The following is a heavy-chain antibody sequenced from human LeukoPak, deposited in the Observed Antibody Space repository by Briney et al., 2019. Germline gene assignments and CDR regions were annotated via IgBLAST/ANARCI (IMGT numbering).Heavy chain of an antibody. D-gene: IGHD5-12*01. Sequence: KTGGSLRLSCAASGFTFSSYAMSWVRQAPGKGLEWVSSISTSSTYMFYAESMKGRFTISRDNAKNSLYLQMNSLRVEDTAVYYCARDIARTGYSGKYWGSFDLWGQGTLVTVSS. V-gene: IGHV3-21*01. CDR1: GFTFSSYA. CDR2: ISTSSTYM. J-gene: IGHJ4*02. CDR3: ARDIARTGYSGKYWGSFDL.